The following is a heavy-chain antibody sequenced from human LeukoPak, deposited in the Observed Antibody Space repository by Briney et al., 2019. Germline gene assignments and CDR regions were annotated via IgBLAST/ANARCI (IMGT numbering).Heavy chain of an antibody. J-gene: IGHJ2*01. CDR2: ISGSGGHT. CDR1: GFTFTSYA. V-gene: IGHV3-23*01. D-gene: IGHD3/OR15-3a*01. Sequence: GGSLRLSCTASGFTFTSYAMTRVRQAPGKGLEWVSGISGSGGHTYNADSVEGRFTISRDNSKNTVSLQLSSLRVEDTAVYFCAKDREGSAMISGVFDLWGRGTLVTVSS. CDR3: AKDREGSAMISGVFDL.